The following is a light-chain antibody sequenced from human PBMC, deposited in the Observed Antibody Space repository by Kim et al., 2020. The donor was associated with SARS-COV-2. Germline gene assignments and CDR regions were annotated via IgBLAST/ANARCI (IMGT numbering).Light chain of an antibody. CDR1: QNIDTN. J-gene: IGKJ4*01. V-gene: IGKV3-11*01. CDR2: DAS. CDR3: QQRNSWPPAVT. Sequence: PGERATLSCRASQNIDTNLAWYQQRPGQAPRLLVYDASNRATGVPDRFSGSGSGTDFTLTISSLEPEDFSIYYCQQRNSWPPAVTFGGGTKVDIK.